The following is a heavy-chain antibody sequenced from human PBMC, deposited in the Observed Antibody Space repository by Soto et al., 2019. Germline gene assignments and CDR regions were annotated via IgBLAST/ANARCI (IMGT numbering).Heavy chain of an antibody. V-gene: IGHV4-59*08. CDR3: ARHRDFWSGLNWFDP. CDR2: IYYSGST. J-gene: IGHJ5*02. CDR1: GGSISSYY. Sequence: PSETLSLTCTVSGGSISSYYWSWIRQPPGKGLGWIGYIYYSGSTNYNPSLKSRVTISVDTSKNQFSLKLSSVTAADTAVYYCARHRDFWSGLNWFDPWGQGTLVTVPQ. D-gene: IGHD3-3*01.